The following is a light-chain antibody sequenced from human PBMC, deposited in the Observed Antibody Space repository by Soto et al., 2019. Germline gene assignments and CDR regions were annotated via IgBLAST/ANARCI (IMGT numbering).Light chain of an antibody. J-gene: IGKJ5*01. CDR1: QDISNY. CDR2: SAS. Sequence: DIQMTQSPSSLSASVGDRITITCRASQDISNYLAWYQQKPGKVPKLLIYSASTLQSGVPSRLSGSGSGTAFTLTISSLHPEDVPTYFCQKYNSALTFGQGTRLEIK. CDR3: QKYNSALT. V-gene: IGKV1-27*01.